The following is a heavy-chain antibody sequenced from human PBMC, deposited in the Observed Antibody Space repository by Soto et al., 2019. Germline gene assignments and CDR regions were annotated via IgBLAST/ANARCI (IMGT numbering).Heavy chain of an antibody. J-gene: IGHJ6*02. D-gene: IGHD6-19*01. CDR2: MNPNSGNT. CDR1: GETYTSRA. V-gene: IGHV1-8*01. Sequence: GASVEASCEARGETYTSRARSWVRHANKKGLEWMGWMNPNSGNTGYAQKFQGRVTMTRNTSISTAYMELSSLRSEDTAVYYCARGDMWAGTPYYYYSGMDVWGQGTTVTVSS. CDR3: ARGDMWAGTPYYYYSGMDV.